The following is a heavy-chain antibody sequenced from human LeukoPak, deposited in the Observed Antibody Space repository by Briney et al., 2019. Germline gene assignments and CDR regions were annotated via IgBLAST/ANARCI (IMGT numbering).Heavy chain of an antibody. Sequence: GSLRLSCAASGFTFSSYAMSWVRQAPGTGLEWVSAISGSGGGTYYADSVKGRFTISRDNSKYTLYLQMNSLRAADTAVYYCAKDGNYYDKHYFYYWGRGTLVTVSS. J-gene: IGHJ4*02. V-gene: IGHV3-23*01. CDR1: GFTFSSYA. D-gene: IGHD3-22*01. CDR2: ISGSGGGT. CDR3: AKDGNYYDKHYFYY.